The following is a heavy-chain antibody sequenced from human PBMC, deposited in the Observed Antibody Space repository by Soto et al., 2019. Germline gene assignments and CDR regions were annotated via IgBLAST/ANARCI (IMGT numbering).Heavy chain of an antibody. V-gene: IGHV3-48*02. J-gene: IGHJ4*02. Sequence: EVQLVESGGGLVQPGGSLRLSCAASGFTFSSYSMNWVRQAPGKGLEWVSYISSSSSTIYYADSVKGRFTVSRDNAKNSLYLQMNSLRDEDTAVYYCASLGITGTTRFDYWGQGTLVTVSS. CDR2: ISSSSSTI. CDR3: ASLGITGTTRFDY. D-gene: IGHD1-7*01. CDR1: GFTFSSYS.